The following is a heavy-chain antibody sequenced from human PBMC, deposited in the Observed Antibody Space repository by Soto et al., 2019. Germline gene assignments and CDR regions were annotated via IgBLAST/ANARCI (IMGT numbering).Heavy chain of an antibody. V-gene: IGHV1-8*01. Sequence: GASVKVSCKASGYTFPRYYINWVRQATGQGLEWMGWMNPNSGNTGYAQKFQGRVTMTRNTSISTAYMELSSLRSEDTAVYYCARGGYDYDFWSGSTAFDIWGQGTMVTVSS. CDR1: GYTFPRYY. CDR3: ARGGYDYDFWSGSTAFDI. J-gene: IGHJ3*02. CDR2: MNPNSGNT. D-gene: IGHD3-3*01.